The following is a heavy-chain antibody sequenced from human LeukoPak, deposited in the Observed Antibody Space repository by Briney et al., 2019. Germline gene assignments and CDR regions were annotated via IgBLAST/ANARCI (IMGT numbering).Heavy chain of an antibody. J-gene: IGHJ4*02. V-gene: IGHV3-74*01. Sequence: GGSLRLSCAASGFTFSNSWMHWVRQVPGKGLLWVSRISNDGSSSIYADSVKGRFTISRDNAKNSLYLQINSLRADDTAVYYCARGSLVRGVIRSFDYWGQGTLVTVSS. D-gene: IGHD3-10*01. CDR3: ARGSLVRGVIRSFDY. CDR1: GFTFSNSW. CDR2: ISNDGSSS.